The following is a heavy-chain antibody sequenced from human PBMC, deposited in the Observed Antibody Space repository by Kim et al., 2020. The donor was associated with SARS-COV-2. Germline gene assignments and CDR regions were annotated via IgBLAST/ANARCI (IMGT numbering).Heavy chain of an antibody. Sequence: SETLSLTCAVYGGSFSGYYWSWIRQPPGKGLEWIGEINHSGSTNYNPSLKSRVTISVDTSKNQFSLKLSSVTAADTAVYYCARLVLDPGDGYFDLWGRGTLVTVSS. CDR3: ARLVLDPGDGYFDL. CDR2: INHSGST. CDR1: GGSFSGYY. J-gene: IGHJ2*01. V-gene: IGHV4-34*01. D-gene: IGHD7-27*01.